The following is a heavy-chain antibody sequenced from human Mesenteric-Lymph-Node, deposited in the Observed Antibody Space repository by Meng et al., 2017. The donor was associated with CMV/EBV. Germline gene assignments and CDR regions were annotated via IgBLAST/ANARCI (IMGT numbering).Heavy chain of an antibody. V-gene: IGHV4-4*02. CDR2: ISQSGNT. D-gene: IGHD2-2*01. CDR3: ATVACSTTSCYRGWFDY. Sequence: GSITNTNGGRWVRQPPGKGLEWIGDISQSGNTNYNPSLESRVTISLDRSRIHFSLKMSSVTAADTAVYYCATVACSTTSCYRGWFDYWGQGTLVTVSS. J-gene: IGHJ4*02. CDR1: GSITNTNG.